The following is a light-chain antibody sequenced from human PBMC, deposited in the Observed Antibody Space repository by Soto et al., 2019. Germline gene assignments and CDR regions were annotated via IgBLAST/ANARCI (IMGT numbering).Light chain of an antibody. CDR1: QSVLYSSNNKNY. J-gene: IGKJ4*01. V-gene: IGKV4-1*01. CDR3: QQHYSDPLT. CDR2: WAS. Sequence: IVMTQSPDSLAVSLGERATINCKSSQSVLYSSNNKNYLVWYQQKPGQPPKLLIYWASTRESGVPDRFSGSGSGTDFTLTISSLQAEDVAVYYCQQHYSDPLTFGGGTKVEIK.